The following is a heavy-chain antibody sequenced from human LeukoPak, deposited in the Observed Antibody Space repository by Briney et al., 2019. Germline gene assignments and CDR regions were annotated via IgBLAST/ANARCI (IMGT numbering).Heavy chain of an antibody. CDR1: GGSISSGGYS. CDR3: AGRYCSSTSCPVGY. V-gene: IGHV4-30-2*01. CDR2: INHSGST. J-gene: IGHJ4*02. Sequence: SQTLSLTCAVSGGSISSGGYSWSWIRQPPGKGLEWIGYINHSGSTNYNPSLKSRVTISVDTSKNQFSLKLSSVTAADTAVYYCAGRYCSSTSCPVGYWGQGTLVTVSS. D-gene: IGHD2-2*01.